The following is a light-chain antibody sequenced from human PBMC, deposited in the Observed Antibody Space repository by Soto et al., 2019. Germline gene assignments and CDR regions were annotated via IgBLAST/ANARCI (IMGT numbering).Light chain of an antibody. CDR3: QQSYSTFFT. J-gene: IGKJ5*01. CDR1: QTIRSH. V-gene: IGKV1-39*01. CDR2: AAS. Sequence: IEMTQSPASLSASVGDRVTITCRASQTIRSHLNWYQQKPGRAPNLLIYAASILQIGVPSRFSGSGSGTDFTLTISSLQPEDFATYYCQQSYSTFFTFGQGTRLEI.